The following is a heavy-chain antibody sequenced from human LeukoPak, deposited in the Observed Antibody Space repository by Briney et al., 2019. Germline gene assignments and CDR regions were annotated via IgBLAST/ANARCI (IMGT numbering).Heavy chain of an antibody. CDR3: AKDDDWGRYKH. CDR2: ISPSGGIT. Sequence: GGTLRLSCAASGFTFSSHGMNWVRQAPGKGLEWVSGISPSGGITYYTDSVKGRFTVSRDNSKNTQSLQMNSLRAEDTAVYYCAKDDDWGRYKHWGQGTLVTVSS. V-gene: IGHV3-23*01. J-gene: IGHJ1*01. D-gene: IGHD3-16*01. CDR1: GFTFSSHG.